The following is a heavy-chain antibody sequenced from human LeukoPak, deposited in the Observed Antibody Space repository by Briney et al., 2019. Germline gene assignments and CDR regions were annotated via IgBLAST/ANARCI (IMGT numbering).Heavy chain of an antibody. CDR3: ARGFLGFDP. V-gene: IGHV3-30-3*01. J-gene: IGHJ5*02. CDR2: ISYDGSNK. CDR1: GFTFSSYA. Sequence: GGSLRLSCAASGFTFSSYAMHWVRQAPGKGLEWVAVISYDGSNKYYADSVKGRFTISRDNAKNSLYLQMNSLRAEDTAVYYCARGFLGFDPWGQGTLVTVSS. D-gene: IGHD2/OR15-2a*01.